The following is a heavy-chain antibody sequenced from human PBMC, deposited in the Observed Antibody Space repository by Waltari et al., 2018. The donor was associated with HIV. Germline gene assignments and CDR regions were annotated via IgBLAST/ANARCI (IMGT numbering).Heavy chain of an antibody. CDR3: ARGGISKFAGLDY. Sequence: QVQLVESGGGLVKPGGSLRLSCAASGFTFSDSSMPWIRQAPGKGLEWVSSIDISGTTNYYEDSVRGLFTVSRDNAKNSLYLQLNSLRAEDTAVYYCARGGISKFAGLDYWGQGTLVTVSS. D-gene: IGHD3-10*02. CDR2: IDISGTTN. CDR1: GFTFSDSS. J-gene: IGHJ4*02. V-gene: IGHV3-11*01.